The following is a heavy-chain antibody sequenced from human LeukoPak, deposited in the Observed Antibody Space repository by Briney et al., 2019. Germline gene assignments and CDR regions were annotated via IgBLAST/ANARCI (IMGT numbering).Heavy chain of an antibody. CDR2: ITSSSSSM. CDR3: ARSQYYDFWSDVARVGYYYGMDV. D-gene: IGHD3-3*01. CDR1: GFTFSIYT. J-gene: IGHJ6*02. Sequence: GGSLRLSCVASGFTFSIYTMSWVRQAPGKGLEWVSSITSSSSSMYSADSVKGRLTISRDNAKNSLYLQMNSLRAEDTAVYYCARSQYYDFWSDVARVGYYYGMDVWGQGTTVTVSS. V-gene: IGHV3-21*01.